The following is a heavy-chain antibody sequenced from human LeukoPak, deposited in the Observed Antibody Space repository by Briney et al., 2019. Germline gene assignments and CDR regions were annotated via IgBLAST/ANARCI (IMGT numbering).Heavy chain of an antibody. Sequence: TGGSLRLSCAASGLTFSSNAMSWVRQAPGKGLEWVSGISGSGGSTYYADSVKGRLTISRDNSKNTLYLQMNSLRAEDTAVYYCAKRSNGWYWDYWGQGTLVTVSS. J-gene: IGHJ4*02. CDR2: ISGSGGST. CDR3: AKRSNGWYWDY. CDR1: GLTFSSNA. D-gene: IGHD6-19*01. V-gene: IGHV3-23*01.